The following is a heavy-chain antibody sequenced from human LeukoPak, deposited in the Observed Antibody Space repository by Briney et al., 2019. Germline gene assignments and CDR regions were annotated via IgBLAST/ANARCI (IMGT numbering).Heavy chain of an antibody. CDR2: IYYSGST. CDR3: ARGIAVAPVDY. J-gene: IGHJ4*02. CDR1: GGSISSYY. Sequence: SETLSLTCTVSGGSISSYYWSWIRQPPGKGLEWIGYIYYSGSTNYNPSLKSRVTISVDTSKNQFSLKLSSVTAADTAVYYCARGIAVAPVDYWGQGTLVTVSS. D-gene: IGHD6-19*01. V-gene: IGHV4-59*01.